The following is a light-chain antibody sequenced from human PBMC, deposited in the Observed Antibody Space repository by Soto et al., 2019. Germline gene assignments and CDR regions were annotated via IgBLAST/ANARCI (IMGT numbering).Light chain of an antibody. J-gene: IGLJ1*01. CDR1: SSDVGGSNS. CDR2: DVS. V-gene: IGLV2-11*01. CDR3: RSYTRSITYV. Sequence: QCLLTQPRSVSGSPGQSVTISCTGTSSDVGGSNSVSWYQQHPGKAPKLMIYDVSKRPSGVPDRFSGSKSGNTASLTISGLQAEDEADYYCRSYTRSITYVLGPVPKVTIL.